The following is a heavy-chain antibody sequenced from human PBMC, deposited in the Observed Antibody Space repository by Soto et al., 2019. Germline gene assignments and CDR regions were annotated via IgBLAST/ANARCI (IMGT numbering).Heavy chain of an antibody. CDR3: AKALCGGFTY. J-gene: IGHJ4*02. D-gene: IGHD2-21*01. CDR1: GFTFSVYA. CDR2: ISGSGDST. Sequence: EVRLLESGGGLVQPGGSLRLSCAASGFTFSVYAMSWVRQAPGKGLEWVSGISGSGDSTHYADSVKGRFTVSRDNSKSMLYLQTNSLRAEDTAIYYCAKALCGGFTYWGQGTRVTVSS. V-gene: IGHV3-23*01.